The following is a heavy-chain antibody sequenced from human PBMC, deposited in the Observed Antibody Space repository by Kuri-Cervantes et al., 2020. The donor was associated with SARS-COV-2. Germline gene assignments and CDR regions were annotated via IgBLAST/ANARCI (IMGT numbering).Heavy chain of an antibody. J-gene: IGHJ4*02. CDR2: ISAYNGNT. Sequence: ASVKVSCKASGYTFTSYGISWVRQAPGQGLEWMGWISAYNGNTNYAQKLQGRVTMTTDTSTSTAYMELRSLRSDDTAVYYCARDMDLGIHFPVVTPSVRGEFDYWGQGTLVTVSS. CDR3: ARDMDLGIHFPVVTPSVRGEFDY. D-gene: IGHD4-23*01. V-gene: IGHV1-18*01. CDR1: GYTFTSYG.